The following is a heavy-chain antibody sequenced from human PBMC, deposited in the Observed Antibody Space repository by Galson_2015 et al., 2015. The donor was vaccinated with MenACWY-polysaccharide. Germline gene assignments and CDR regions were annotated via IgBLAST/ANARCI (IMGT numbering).Heavy chain of an antibody. V-gene: IGHV3-23*01. D-gene: IGHD5-18*01. J-gene: IGHJ6*02. CDR1: GFTFSSYA. Sequence: SLRLSCAASGFTFSSYAMSWVRQAPGKGLEWVSAISGSGGSTYYADSVKGRFTISRDNSKNTLYLQMNSLRAEDTAVYYCARFTARPHQGSYYYYGMDDWGQGTTVTVSS. CDR3: ARFTARPHQGSYYYYGMDD. CDR2: ISGSGGST.